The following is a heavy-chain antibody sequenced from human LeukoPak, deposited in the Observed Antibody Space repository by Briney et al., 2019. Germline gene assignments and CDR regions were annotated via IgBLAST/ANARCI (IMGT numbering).Heavy chain of an antibody. CDR2: FSYSGST. CDR1: GASISSYY. Sequence: SETLSLTCTVSGASISSYYWSWIRQPPGKGLEWIGYFSYSGSTNYNPSLKSRVTISVDTSKNQFSLKLSSVTAADTAVYSCARMNTPGWYFDLWGRGTLVTVSS. CDR3: ARMNTPGWYFDL. D-gene: IGHD1-1*01. V-gene: IGHV4-59*08. J-gene: IGHJ2*01.